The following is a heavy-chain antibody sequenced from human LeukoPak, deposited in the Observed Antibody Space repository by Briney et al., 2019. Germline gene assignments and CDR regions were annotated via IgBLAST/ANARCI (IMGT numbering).Heavy chain of an antibody. V-gene: IGHV1-2*02. CDR3: TREDY. J-gene: IGHJ4*02. CDR1: GYTFTANY. CDR2: INCNSGDI. Sequence: ASVKVSCKASGYTFTANYLFWVRQVPGQGLEWMGWINCNSGDIKYAQKFQDRVTMTRDTSISTVYMDLSSLTSDGTAVYYCTREDYWGQGTPVTVSS.